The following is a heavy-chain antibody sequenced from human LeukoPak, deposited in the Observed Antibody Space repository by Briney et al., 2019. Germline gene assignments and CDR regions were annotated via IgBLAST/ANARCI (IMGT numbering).Heavy chain of an antibody. CDR1: GGSISSGSYY. J-gene: IGHJ4*02. CDR2: IYTRST. Sequence: SETLSLTCTVSGGSISSGSYYWSWIRQPAGKGLEWIGRIYTRSTNYNPSPKSRDTTSVDTSKNQISLKLSSVTAADTAVYYCVRSRAEATYYFDYWGQGTLVTVSS. V-gene: IGHV4-61*02. CDR3: VRSRAEATYYFDY.